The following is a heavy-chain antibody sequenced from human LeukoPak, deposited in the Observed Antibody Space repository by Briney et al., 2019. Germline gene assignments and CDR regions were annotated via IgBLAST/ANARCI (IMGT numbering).Heavy chain of an antibody. J-gene: IGHJ4*02. CDR3: ARFRGRYSRIQLWSRYYFDY. CDR2: MNPNSGNT. CDR1: GYTFTSYD. D-gene: IGHD5-18*01. Sequence: GASVKVSCKASGYTFTSYDINWVRQATGQGLEWMGWMNPNSGNTGYAQKFQGRVTMTRNTSISTAYMELSSLRSEDTAVYYCARFRGRYSRIQLWSRYYFDYWGQGTLVTVSS. V-gene: IGHV1-8*01.